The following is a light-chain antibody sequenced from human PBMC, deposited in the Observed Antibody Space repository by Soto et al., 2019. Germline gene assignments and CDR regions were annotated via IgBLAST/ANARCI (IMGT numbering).Light chain of an antibody. CDR1: QSVLYSSNNKNY. J-gene: IGKJ4*02. CDR3: QQYSSTPLT. CDR2: WAS. Sequence: DIVMTQSPDSLAVSLGERATINCKSSQSVLYSSNNKNYLAWYQQKPGQPPKLLIYWASTRESGVPDRFSGSGSGTDFTLTISSLQAEDVAVYYCQQYSSTPLTLGGGTKVEIX. V-gene: IGKV4-1*01.